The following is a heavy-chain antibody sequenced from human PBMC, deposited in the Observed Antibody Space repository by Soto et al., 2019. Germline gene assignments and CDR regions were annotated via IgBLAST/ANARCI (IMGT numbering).Heavy chain of an antibody. CDR1: GVTFSTNA. CDR3: RQTTSSRPAFSYSMDV. D-gene: IGHD6-6*01. V-gene: IGHV3-23*01. Sequence: EVPLLESGGGLVQPGGSLTLSCAASGVTFSTNAMSWVRQAPGKGLEWVSAISGSGDYTYFAVSVKGRFTISRDNSKKTLYLQMNSLIAEDTAVYYCRQTTSSRPAFSYSMDVWGQGTTVTVSS. CDR2: ISGSGDYT. J-gene: IGHJ6*03.